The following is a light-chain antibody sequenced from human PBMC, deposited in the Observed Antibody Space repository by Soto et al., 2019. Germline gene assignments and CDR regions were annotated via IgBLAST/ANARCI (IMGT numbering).Light chain of an antibody. CDR3: QQYNNWPYT. CDR2: GAS. Sequence: EIVVTQSPATLSASPGERVTLSCRASQFVSRRLAWYQQRLGQAPRLLMYGASTRDTGIPARFSGSGSGTEFTLTISSLQSEDFGVYYCQQYNNWPYTFGQGTKLEIK. V-gene: IGKV3-15*01. J-gene: IGKJ2*01. CDR1: QFVSRR.